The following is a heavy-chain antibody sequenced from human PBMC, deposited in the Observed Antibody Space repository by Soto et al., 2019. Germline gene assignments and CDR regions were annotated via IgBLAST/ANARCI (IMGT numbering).Heavy chain of an antibody. J-gene: IGHJ6*02. Sequence: SQTLSLTCAISGDSVSSNSAAWNWIRQSPSRGLEWLGRTYYRSKWNNDYAVSVKSRITINPDTSKNQFSLQLNSVTAADTAVYYCARSNAAGTGHWNRYYYYGMDVWGQGTTVTVSS. CDR1: GDSVSSNSAA. V-gene: IGHV6-1*01. CDR2: TYYRSKWNN. CDR3: ARSNAAGTGHWNRYYYYGMDV. D-gene: IGHD6-13*01.